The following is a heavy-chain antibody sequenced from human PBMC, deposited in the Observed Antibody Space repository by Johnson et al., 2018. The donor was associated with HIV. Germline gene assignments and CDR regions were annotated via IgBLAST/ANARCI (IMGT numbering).Heavy chain of an antibody. D-gene: IGHD6-13*01. V-gene: IGHV3-66*01. J-gene: IGHJ3*02. CDR3: AKDQWSSSWTNDAFAM. Sequence: EVQLLESGGGVVQPGRSLRLSCAASGFTVSSNYMSWVRQAPGKGLEWVSVIYSGGSTYYADSVKGRFTISRDNSKNTLYLQMNSLRAEDTAVYYCAKDQWSSSWTNDAFAMWGQGTMV. CDR1: GFTVSSNY. CDR2: IYSGGST.